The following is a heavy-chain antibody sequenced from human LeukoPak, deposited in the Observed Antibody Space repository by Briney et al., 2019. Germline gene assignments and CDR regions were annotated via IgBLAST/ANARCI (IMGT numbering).Heavy chain of an antibody. D-gene: IGHD4-11*01. CDR2: INHSGST. V-gene: IGHV4-34*01. CDR3: AIRRTTVTSRGRWFDY. Sequence: SETLSLTCAVYGGSFSGYYWRWIRQPPGKGLEWIGEINHSGSTNYNPSLKSRVTISVDTSKNQFSLRLSSVTAADTAVYYCAIRRTTVTSRGRWFDYRGQGTLVTVSS. CDR1: GGSFSGYY. J-gene: IGHJ4*02.